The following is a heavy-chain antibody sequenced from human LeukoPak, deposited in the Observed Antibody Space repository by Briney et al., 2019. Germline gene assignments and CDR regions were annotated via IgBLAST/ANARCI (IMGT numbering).Heavy chain of an antibody. J-gene: IGHJ4*02. D-gene: IGHD6-19*01. Sequence: ASVKVSCKASGGTFSSYAISWVRQAPGQGLEWMGGIIPIFGTANYAQKFQGRVTITADESTSTAYMELSSLRSEDTAVYYCARATRQTSKQWLDRPSFVFGYWGQGTLVTVSS. V-gene: IGHV1-69*13. CDR2: IIPIFGTA. CDR3: ARATRQTSKQWLDRPSFVFGY. CDR1: GGTFSSYA.